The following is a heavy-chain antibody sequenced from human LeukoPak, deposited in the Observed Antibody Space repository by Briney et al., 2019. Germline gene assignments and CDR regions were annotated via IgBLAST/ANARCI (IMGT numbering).Heavy chain of an antibody. D-gene: IGHD1-26*01. CDR2: INQDGSEK. CDR3: ASYDSGSYGYFAL. Sequence: GGSLRLSCAASGFTFSSYWMSWVRQAPGKGLEWVANINQDGSEKHYVDSVKGRFTISRDNAKKSLYLQMNSLRVAGTAVYYCASYDSGSYGYFALWGRGTLVTVSS. J-gene: IGHJ2*01. V-gene: IGHV3-7*01. CDR1: GFTFSSYW.